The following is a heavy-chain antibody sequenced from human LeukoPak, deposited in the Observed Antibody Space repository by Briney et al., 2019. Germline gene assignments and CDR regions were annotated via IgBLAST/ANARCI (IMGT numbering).Heavy chain of an antibody. V-gene: IGHV3-30*04. CDR3: ARRAYNWGAFDF. CDR2: ISYDARHI. CDR1: GFTFSVYT. Sequence: GGSLRLSCATSGFTFSVYTMHWVRQAPGKGLEWVAVISYDARHIYYADSVKGRFTISRDISKNTLCLQMNSLRAEDTAVYYCARRAYNWGAFDFWGQGTMITVSS. J-gene: IGHJ3*01. D-gene: IGHD5-24*01.